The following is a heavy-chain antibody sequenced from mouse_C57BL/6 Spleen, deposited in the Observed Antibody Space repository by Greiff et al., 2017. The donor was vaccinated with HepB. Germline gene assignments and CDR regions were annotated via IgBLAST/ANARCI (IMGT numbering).Heavy chain of an antibody. CDR2: IYPGDGDT. CDR3: ARRYYDYDGDYFDY. D-gene: IGHD2-4*01. V-gene: IGHV1-82*01. Sequence: QVTLKVSGPELVKPGASVKISCKASGYAFSSSWMNWVKQRPGKGLEWIGRIYPGDGDTNYNGKFKGKATLTADKSSSTAYMQLSSLTSEDSAVYFCARRYYDYDGDYFDYWGQGTTLTVSS. CDR1: GYAFSSSW. J-gene: IGHJ2*01.